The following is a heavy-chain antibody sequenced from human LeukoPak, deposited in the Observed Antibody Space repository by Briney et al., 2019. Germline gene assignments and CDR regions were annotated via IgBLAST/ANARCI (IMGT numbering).Heavy chain of an antibody. V-gene: IGHV4-39*01. CDR1: GGSISSSSYY. CDR3: ARTYGYIWGSFRSHSFDS. D-gene: IGHD3-16*02. J-gene: IGHJ4*02. CDR2: IYYSGST. Sequence: SETLSLTCTVSGGSISSSSYYWGWIRQPPGKGLEWIGSIYYSGSTYYNPSLKSRVTISVDASKNQFSLKLSSVTAEDTGVYYCARTYGYIWGSFRSHSFDSWGQGTLVTVSS.